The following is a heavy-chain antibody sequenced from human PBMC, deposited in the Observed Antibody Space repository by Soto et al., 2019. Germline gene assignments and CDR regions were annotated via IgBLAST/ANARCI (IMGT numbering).Heavy chain of an antibody. CDR1: GFSLSNARMG. J-gene: IGHJ4*02. Sequence: QVTLKESGPVLVKPTETLTLTCTVSGFSLSNARMGVSWIRQPPGKALEWLAHIFSNDEKSYSTSLKSRLTRSKDTSKSQVVLTMTNMDTVDTATYYCARTTYYYDSSGLDYWGQGTLVTVS. CDR3: ARTTYYYDSSGLDY. V-gene: IGHV2-26*01. D-gene: IGHD3-22*01. CDR2: IFSNDEK.